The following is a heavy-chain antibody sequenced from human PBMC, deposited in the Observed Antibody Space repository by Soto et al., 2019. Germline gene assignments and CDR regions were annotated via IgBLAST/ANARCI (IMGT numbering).Heavy chain of an antibody. Sequence: EVQLVESGGGLVQPGVSLRLSCAASGFTFSSYNMNWVRQAPGKGLEWISDISLSSSTIFYADSVKGRFTISRDNAKNSLYLQMNSLRAEDTAVYYCARDSRNYYYYMDVWGKGTTVTVSS. CDR3: ARDSRNYYYYMDV. CDR2: ISLSSSTI. J-gene: IGHJ6*03. CDR1: GFTFSSYN. V-gene: IGHV3-48*01.